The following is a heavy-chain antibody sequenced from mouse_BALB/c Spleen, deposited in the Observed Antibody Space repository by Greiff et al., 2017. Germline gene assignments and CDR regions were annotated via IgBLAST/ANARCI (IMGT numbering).Heavy chain of an antibody. CDR3: ARTGTRGFDY. V-gene: IGHV2-9*02. CDR1: GFSLTSYG. D-gene: IGHD4-1*01. J-gene: IGHJ2*01. Sequence: QVQLKESGPGLVAPSQSLSITCTVSGFSLTSYGVHWVRQPPGKGLEWLGVIWAGGSTNYNSALMSRLSISKDNSKSQVFLKMNSLQTDDTAMYYCARTGTRGFDYWGQGTTLTVSS. CDR2: IWAGGST.